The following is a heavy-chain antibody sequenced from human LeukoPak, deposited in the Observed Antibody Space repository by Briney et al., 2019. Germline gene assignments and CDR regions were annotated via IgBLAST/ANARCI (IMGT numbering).Heavy chain of an antibody. CDR1: GYTFINNW. V-gene: IGHV1-46*01. CDR2: INPTGTGT. CDR3: ARDQGATAFDY. D-gene: IGHD2-21*02. J-gene: IGHJ4*02. Sequence: ASVKVSCKASGYTFINNWMHWVRQAPGQGLEWIGLINPTGTGTLYAQKFQGRVTMTRDMSTSTDYMELSSLRSEDTAVYYCARDQGATAFDYWGQGTLVTVSS.